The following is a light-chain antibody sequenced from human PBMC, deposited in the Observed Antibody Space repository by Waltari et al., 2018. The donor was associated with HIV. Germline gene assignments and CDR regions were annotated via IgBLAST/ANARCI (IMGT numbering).Light chain of an antibody. Sequence: QSLLTQSPSASGTPGQRVNISCFGTSSNIGSRSVNWYQHFPGTPPKLHIFSNTERPSGVPDRFSGSKSGTSASLAISGLHSQDEADYYCSAWDVTLNGLVFGGGTRLSVL. CDR1: SSNIGSRS. V-gene: IGLV1-44*01. J-gene: IGLJ2*01. CDR3: SAWDVTLNGLV. CDR2: SNT.